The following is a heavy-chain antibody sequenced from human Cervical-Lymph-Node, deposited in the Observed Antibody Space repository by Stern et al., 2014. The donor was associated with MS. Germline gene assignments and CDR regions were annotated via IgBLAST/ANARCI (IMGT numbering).Heavy chain of an antibody. CDR3: AIMGTNGIDV. CDR2: IRGYKGNT. Sequence: VQLVQSGPEVKKPGASVKVSCKASGDTFGTYGVNWVRQAPGQRLEWLGWIRGYKGNTNYAQRLQGRVTLTTDTSTTTAYMELRSLRSDDTAVYYCAIMGTNGIDVWGQGTTVTVSS. V-gene: IGHV1-18*01. J-gene: IGHJ6*02. CDR1: GDTFGTYG. D-gene: IGHD5-18*01.